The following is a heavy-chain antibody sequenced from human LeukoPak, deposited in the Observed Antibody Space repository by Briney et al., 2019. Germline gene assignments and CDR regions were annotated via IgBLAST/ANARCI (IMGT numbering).Heavy chain of an antibody. CDR3: ARAPSSTSCCYFDY. D-gene: IGHD2-2*01. CDR2: IYPSDSDTRYT. Sequence: LGESLKISCKGSGYNFTSYWIGWVRQMPGKGLEWMGVIYPSDSDTRYTRYGPSVQGQVTISADKSIGTAYLQWSSLKASDTAMYYCARAPSSTSCCYFDYWGQGTLVTVSS. CDR1: GYNFTSYW. V-gene: IGHV5-51*01. J-gene: IGHJ4*02.